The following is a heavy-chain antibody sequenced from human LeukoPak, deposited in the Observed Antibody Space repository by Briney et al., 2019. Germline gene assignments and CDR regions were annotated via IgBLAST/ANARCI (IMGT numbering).Heavy chain of an antibody. V-gene: IGHV4-4*07. CDR3: ARNNGYSSGWYGWFDP. D-gene: IGHD6-19*01. CDR2: IYTSGST. Sequence: PSETLSLTCTVSGGSISSYYWSWIRQPAGKGLEWIGRIYTSGSTNYDPSLKSRVTMSVDTSKNQFSLMLSSVTAADTAVYYCARNNGYSSGWYGWFDPWGQGTLVTVSS. J-gene: IGHJ5*02. CDR1: GGSISSYY.